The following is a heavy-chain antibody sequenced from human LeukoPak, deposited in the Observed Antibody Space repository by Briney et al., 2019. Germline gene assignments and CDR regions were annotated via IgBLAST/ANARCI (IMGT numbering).Heavy chain of an antibody. D-gene: IGHD5-12*01. V-gene: IGHV4-59*01. CDR1: GGSISSYY. CDR3: AREGSGYALPSGYFDY. Sequence: SSETLSLTCTVSGGSISSYYWSWIRQPPGKGLEWIGYIYYSGSTNYNPSRKSRVTISVDTSKNQFSLKLSSVTAADPAVYYCAREGSGYALPSGYFDYWGQGTLVTVSS. CDR2: IYYSGST. J-gene: IGHJ4*02.